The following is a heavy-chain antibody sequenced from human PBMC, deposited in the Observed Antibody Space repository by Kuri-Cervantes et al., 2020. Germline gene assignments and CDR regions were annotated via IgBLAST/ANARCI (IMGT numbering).Heavy chain of an antibody. Sequence: ASVKVSCKASGYTFTGYYMHWVRQAPGQGLEWMGWINAGNVNTKYSQKFQGRVTITRDTSASTAYMELSSLRSEDTAVYYCARELQTRNYFDYWGQGTLVTVSS. CDR2: INAGNVNT. CDR3: ARELQTRNYFDY. CDR1: GYTFTGYY. D-gene: IGHD4-11*01. J-gene: IGHJ4*02. V-gene: IGHV1-3*01.